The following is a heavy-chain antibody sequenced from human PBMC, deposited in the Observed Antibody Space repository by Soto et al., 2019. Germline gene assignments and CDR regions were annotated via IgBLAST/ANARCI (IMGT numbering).Heavy chain of an antibody. CDR1: GFTFSSYG. J-gene: IGHJ6*02. Sequence: VQLLESGGGLVQPGGSLRLSCAASGFTFSSYGMHWVRQAPGKGLEWVAVIWYDGSNKYYADSVKGRFTISRDNSKNTLYLQRNSRRAEDTAVYYCARDLVFGVVTYYYYGMDVWCQGTTVTVSS. CDR3: ARDLVFGVVTYYYYGMDV. D-gene: IGHD3-3*01. CDR2: IWYDGSNK. V-gene: IGHV3-33*01.